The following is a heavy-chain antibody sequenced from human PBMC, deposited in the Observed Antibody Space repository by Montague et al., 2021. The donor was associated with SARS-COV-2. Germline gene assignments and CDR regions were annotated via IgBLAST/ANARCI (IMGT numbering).Heavy chain of an antibody. J-gene: IGHJ4*02. CDR1: GFIFRHYV. D-gene: IGHD5-24*01. Sequence: SLRLSCAASGFIFRHYVMSWVRQAPGKGLEWVSGISTSGDYTYYADSLKGRFTISRDNSRNTLYLQMNSLRAEDTAIYYCAKDREMDYSADYWGQGTLVTVSS. CDR3: AKDREMDYSADY. CDR2: ISTSGDYT. V-gene: IGHV3-23*01.